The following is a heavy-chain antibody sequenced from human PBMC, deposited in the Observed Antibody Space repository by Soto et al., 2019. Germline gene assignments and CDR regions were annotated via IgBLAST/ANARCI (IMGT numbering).Heavy chain of an antibody. CDR1: GYNFKNWW. CDR3: ARSREYSFGYKSSFDV. CDR2: IYPADSDT. J-gene: IGHJ3*01. Sequence: EVQLVQSGSEVKKPGESLTISCEASGYNFKNWWIVWVRQMPGKGLECMGIIYPADSDTRYSPSFQGQVTISADKSISTAYLQWNSLKASDTAIYYCARSREYSFGYKSSFDVWGQGTTVTVSS. D-gene: IGHD5-18*01. V-gene: IGHV5-51*01.